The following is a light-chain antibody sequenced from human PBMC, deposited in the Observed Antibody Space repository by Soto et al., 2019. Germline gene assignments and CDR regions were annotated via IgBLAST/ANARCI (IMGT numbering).Light chain of an antibody. V-gene: IGKV1-39*01. CDR1: QTIMTY. CDR3: QQSYNSPQT. J-gene: IGKJ1*01. Sequence: DIQMTQSPSSLSASVGDEVTITCRASQTIMTYVNWYQLKPGKPPRLLIYAASSLQSGVPSRVSGRGAGTDFTLTISSLQPEDFATDACQQSYNSPQTFGRGTKVDIK. CDR2: AAS.